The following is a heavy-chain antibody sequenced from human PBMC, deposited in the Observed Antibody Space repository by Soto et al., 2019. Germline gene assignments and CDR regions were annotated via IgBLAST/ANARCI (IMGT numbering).Heavy chain of an antibody. J-gene: IGHJ6*03. Sequence: PGESLKISCKGSGYSFTSYWIGWVRQMPGKGLEWMGIIYPGDSDTRYSPSFQGQVTISADKSISTAYLQWSSLKASDTAMYYCARQSEFASMEYYYYMDVWGKGTTVTVSS. D-gene: IGHD3-10*01. V-gene: IGHV5-51*01. CDR2: IYPGDSDT. CDR1: GYSFTSYW. CDR3: ARQSEFASMEYYYYMDV.